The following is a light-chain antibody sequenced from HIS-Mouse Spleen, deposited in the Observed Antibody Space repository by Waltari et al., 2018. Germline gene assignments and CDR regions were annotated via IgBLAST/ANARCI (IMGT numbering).Light chain of an antibody. CDR3: QQLNSYPPT. Sequence: DIQLTQSPSFLSASVGDRVTITCRASQGISSYLAWYQQKPGKAPKLLIYDASTLQSGVPSRFSGSRSGAEFTLTISSLQPEEFATYDCQQLNSYPPTFGQGTKVEIK. CDR1: QGISSY. J-gene: IGKJ1*01. V-gene: IGKV1-9*01. CDR2: DAS.